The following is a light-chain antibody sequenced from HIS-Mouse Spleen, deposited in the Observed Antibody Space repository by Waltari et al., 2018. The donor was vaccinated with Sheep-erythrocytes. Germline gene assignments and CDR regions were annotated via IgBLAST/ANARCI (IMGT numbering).Light chain of an antibody. CDR1: SSDVGGYNY. CDR2: DVS. J-gene: IGLJ1*01. Sequence: QSALTQPRSVSGSPGQSVTISCTGTSSDVGGYNYVSWYQQHPGKAPKLMIYDVSKRPSGGPDRFSGSKSGNTASLTISGLQAEYEADDYCCSYAGSYNHVFATGTKVTVL. CDR3: CSYAGSYNHV. V-gene: IGLV2-11*01.